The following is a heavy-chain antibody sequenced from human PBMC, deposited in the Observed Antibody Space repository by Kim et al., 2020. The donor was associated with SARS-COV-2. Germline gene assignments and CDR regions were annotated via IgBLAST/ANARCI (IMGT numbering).Heavy chain of an antibody. CDR3: ARQVRDFYVPVGFDY. CDR2: IYYSGST. Sequence: SETLSLTCTVSGGSISSSSYCWGWIRQPPGKGLEWIGSIYYSGSTYYNPSLKSRVTISVDTSKNQFSLKLSSVTAADTAVYYCARQVRDFYVPVGFDYWGQGTLVTVSS. J-gene: IGHJ4*02. CDR1: GGSISSSSYC. V-gene: IGHV4-39*01. D-gene: IGHD1-26*01.